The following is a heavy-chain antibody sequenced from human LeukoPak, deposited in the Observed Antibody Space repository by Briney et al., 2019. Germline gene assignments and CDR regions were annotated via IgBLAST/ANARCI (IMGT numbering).Heavy chain of an antibody. D-gene: IGHD3-10*01. CDR2: TWYDGSKE. V-gene: IGHV3-33*01. Sequence: PGRSLRLSCAASGFTFSSYVMHWVRQAPGKGLEWVAVTWYDGSKEYYADSVEGRFTISRDNSKNTLYLQMNSLRAEDTAVYYYARVLYSGSPLDWGQGTLVTVSS. J-gene: IGHJ4*02. CDR1: GFTFSSYV. CDR3: ARVLYSGSPLD.